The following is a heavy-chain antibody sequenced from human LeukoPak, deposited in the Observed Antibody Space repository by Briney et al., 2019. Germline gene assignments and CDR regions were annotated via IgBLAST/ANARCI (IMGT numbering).Heavy chain of an antibody. J-gene: IGHJ4*02. V-gene: IGHV3-74*01. Sequence: QPGGSLVLSCAASGFTLSTHWMHWVRQAPGKGLVWVSRINGDGTTTSYADSVKGRFTISRVNAKSTLYLEMDSLRAEDTAIYYCARRWYTGTYYYFDLWGQGTLVTVSS. D-gene: IGHD1-26*01. CDR3: ARRWYTGTYYYFDL. CDR2: INGDGTTT. CDR1: GFTLSTHW.